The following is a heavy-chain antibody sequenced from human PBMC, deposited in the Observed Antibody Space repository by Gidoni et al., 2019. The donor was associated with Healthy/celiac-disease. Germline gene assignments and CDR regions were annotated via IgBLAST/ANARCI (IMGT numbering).Heavy chain of an antibody. CDR2: ISWNSGSI. Sequence: EVQLLESGGGLVQPGRSLRLSCAASGFTSDDYAMHWVRQAPGKGLEWVSGISWNSGSIGYADSVKGRFTISRDNAKNSLYLQMNSLRAEDTALYYCAKDMALYDYYDSSGSDWYFDLWGRGTLVTVSS. D-gene: IGHD3-22*01. V-gene: IGHV3-9*02. CDR3: AKDMALYDYYDSSGSDWYFDL. J-gene: IGHJ2*01. CDR1: GFTSDDYA.